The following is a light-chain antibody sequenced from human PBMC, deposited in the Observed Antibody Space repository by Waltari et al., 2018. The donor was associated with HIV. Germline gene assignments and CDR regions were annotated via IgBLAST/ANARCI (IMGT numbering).Light chain of an antibody. Sequence: QSALTQPASVSGSPGQSITISCTGTSRYVGGYNSVSWYQPHPGKAPKLMIYDVSNRPSGVSNRFSGSKSGNTASLTISGLQAEDEADYYCNSYTTSSTLHVVFGGGTKLTVL. CDR3: NSYTTSSTLHVV. V-gene: IGLV2-14*03. CDR1: SRYVGGYNS. CDR2: DVS. J-gene: IGLJ2*01.